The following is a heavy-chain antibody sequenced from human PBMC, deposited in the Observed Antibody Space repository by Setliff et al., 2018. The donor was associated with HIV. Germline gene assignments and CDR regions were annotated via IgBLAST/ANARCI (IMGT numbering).Heavy chain of an antibody. V-gene: IGHV3-53*01. Sequence: SGGSLRLSCAASGFTVSSNYMSWVRQAPGKGLEWVSVIYSGGSTYYADSVKGRFTISRDNSKNTLYLQMTNLEPGDTAMYYCAKGGYGGAYYVAGYWGQGTKVTVSS. D-gene: IGHD5-18*01. CDR1: GFTVSSNY. CDR2: IYSGGST. J-gene: IGHJ4*02. CDR3: AKGGYGGAYYVAGY.